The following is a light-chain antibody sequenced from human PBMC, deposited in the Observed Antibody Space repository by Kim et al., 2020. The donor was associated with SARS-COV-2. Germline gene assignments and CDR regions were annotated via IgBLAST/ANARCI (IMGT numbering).Light chain of an antibody. CDR1: QSIGNW. CDR2: NAS. J-gene: IGKJ2*01. CDR3: QQQNGYS. Sequence: DIQMTQSPSTLSASVGDRVTITCRASQSIGNWLAWYQQKPGKAPKLLIYNASTLLSGVPSRFSGSGSGTEFTLTIDSLQPDDFATYYCQQQNGYSFGPGTKLEI. V-gene: IGKV1-5*03.